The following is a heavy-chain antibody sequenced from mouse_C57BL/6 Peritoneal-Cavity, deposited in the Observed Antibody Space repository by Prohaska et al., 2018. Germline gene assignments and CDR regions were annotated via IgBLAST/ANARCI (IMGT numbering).Heavy chain of an antibody. CDR3: ARQLGEDAMDY. V-gene: IGHV4-1*01. Sequence: EVKLLQSGGGLVQPGGSLKLSCAASGIDFSRYWMSWVRRAPVKGLELIGEINPDSSTINYAPSLKDKFIISRDNAKNTLYLQMSKVRSEDTALYYCARQLGEDAMDYWGQGTSVTVSS. J-gene: IGHJ4*01. D-gene: IGHD4-1*01. CDR1: GIDFSRYW. CDR2: INPDSSTI.